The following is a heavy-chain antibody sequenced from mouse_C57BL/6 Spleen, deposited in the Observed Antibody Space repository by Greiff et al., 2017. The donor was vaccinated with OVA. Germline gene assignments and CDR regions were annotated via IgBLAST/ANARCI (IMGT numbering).Heavy chain of an antibody. Sequence: VQLQQSGPELVKPGASVKMSCKASGYTFTDYNMHWVKQSHGKSLEWIGYINPNNGGTSYNQKFKGKATLTVNKSSSTAYMELRSLTSEDSAVYYCARSGDYYGSAWFAYWGQGTLVTVSA. J-gene: IGHJ3*01. CDR1: GYTFTDYN. V-gene: IGHV1-22*01. D-gene: IGHD1-1*01. CDR3: ARSGDYYGSAWFAY. CDR2: INPNNGGT.